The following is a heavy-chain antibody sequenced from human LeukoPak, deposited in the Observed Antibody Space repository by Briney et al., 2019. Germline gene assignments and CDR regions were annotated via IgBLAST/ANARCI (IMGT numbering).Heavy chain of an antibody. CDR1: GDSISSGDYY. CDR2: IYTSGST. CDR3: ARGSYYYDRIDP. Sequence: NPSETLSLTCTVSGDSISSGDYYWSWIRQPAGKGLEWIGRIYTSGSTNYNPSLKSRVTISVDTSKNQFSLKLSSVTAADTAVYYCARGSYYYDRIDPWGQGTLVTVSS. D-gene: IGHD3-22*01. V-gene: IGHV4-61*02. J-gene: IGHJ5*02.